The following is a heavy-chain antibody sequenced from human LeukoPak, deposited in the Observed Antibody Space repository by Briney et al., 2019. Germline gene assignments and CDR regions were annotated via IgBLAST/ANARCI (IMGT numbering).Heavy chain of an antibody. V-gene: IGHV4-61*02. J-gene: IGHJ4*02. Sequence: SQTLSLTCTVSGGSISSGSYYWSWIRQPAGKGLEWIGRIYTSGSTNYNPSLKSRVTISVDTSKNHFSLKLSSVTAADTAVYYCARSWSGSGIDYWGQGTLVTVSS. CDR1: GGSISSGSYY. CDR3: ARSWSGSGIDY. CDR2: IYTSGST. D-gene: IGHD3-10*01.